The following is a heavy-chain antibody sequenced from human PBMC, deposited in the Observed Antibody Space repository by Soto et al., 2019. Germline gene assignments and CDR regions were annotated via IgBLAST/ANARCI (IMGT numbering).Heavy chain of an antibody. Sequence: QVQLVQSGAEVKKPGSSVKVSCKASGGTFSSYAISWVRQAPGQGLEWMGGIIPIFGTANYAQKVQGRVTITADERTRTAGMELRSLRSEYTAVYSCARARVYSDSSGPPYAFDIWGQGTMVTVSS. J-gene: IGHJ3*02. D-gene: IGHD3-22*01. CDR3: ARARVYSDSSGPPYAFDI. CDR2: IIPIFGTA. CDR1: GGTFSSYA. V-gene: IGHV1-69*12.